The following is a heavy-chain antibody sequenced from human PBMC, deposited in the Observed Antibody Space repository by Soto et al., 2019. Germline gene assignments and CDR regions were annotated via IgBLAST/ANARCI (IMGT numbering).Heavy chain of an antibody. Sequence: ASVKVSCKASGYTFTSYGISWVRQAPGQGLEWVGWISAYNGNTNYAQKLQGRVTMTTDTSTSTAYMELRSLRSDDTAVYYCARERYWRSNWPDYYYYGIDVWGQGTTVTVSS. CDR1: GYTFTSYG. J-gene: IGHJ6*02. CDR2: ISAYNGNT. V-gene: IGHV1-18*01. D-gene: IGHD6-13*01. CDR3: ARERYWRSNWPDYYYYGIDV.